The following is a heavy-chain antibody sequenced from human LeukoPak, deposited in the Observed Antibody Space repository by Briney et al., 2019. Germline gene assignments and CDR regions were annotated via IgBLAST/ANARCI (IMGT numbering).Heavy chain of an antibody. V-gene: IGHV1-2*02. D-gene: IGHD6-19*01. CDR1: GYTFTGYY. Sequence: ASVKVSCKASGYTFTGYYMHWVRQAPGQGLEWMGWINPNSGGTNYAQKFQGRVTTTRDTSISTAYMELSRLRSDDTAVYYCARALPRIAVAGTPKSNWFDPWGQGTLVTVSS. CDR3: ARALPRIAVAGTPKSNWFDP. CDR2: INPNSGGT. J-gene: IGHJ5*02.